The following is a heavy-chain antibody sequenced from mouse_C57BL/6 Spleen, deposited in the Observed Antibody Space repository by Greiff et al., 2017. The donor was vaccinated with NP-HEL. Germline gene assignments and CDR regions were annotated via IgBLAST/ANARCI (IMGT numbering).Heavy chain of an antibody. J-gene: IGHJ4*01. Sequence: QVQLQQSGAELARPGASVKLSCKASGYTFTSYGISWVKQRTGQGLEWIGEIYPRSGNTYYNEKFKGKATLTADKSSSTAYMELRSLTSEDSAVYFWARDYSNHGYAMDYWGQGTSVTVSS. CDR2: IYPRSGNT. CDR3: ARDYSNHGYAMDY. V-gene: IGHV1-81*01. D-gene: IGHD2-5*01. CDR1: GYTFTSYG.